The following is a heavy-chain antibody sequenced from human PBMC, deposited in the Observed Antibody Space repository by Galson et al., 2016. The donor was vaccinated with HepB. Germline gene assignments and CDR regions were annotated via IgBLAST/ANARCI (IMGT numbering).Heavy chain of an antibody. D-gene: IGHD5-18*01. V-gene: IGHV3-64D*09. CDR3: VKTFGYGYGIHFFDC. J-gene: IGHJ4*02. Sequence: SLRLSCAASGFTFSSYTLHWVRQAPGKGLEYVSAINDNGGTTYYAESVKGRFTISRDNSKNTLYLQMSSPRAEDTAVYYCVKTFGYGYGIHFFDCWGQGTLVTVSS. CDR2: INDNGGTT. CDR1: GFTFSSYT.